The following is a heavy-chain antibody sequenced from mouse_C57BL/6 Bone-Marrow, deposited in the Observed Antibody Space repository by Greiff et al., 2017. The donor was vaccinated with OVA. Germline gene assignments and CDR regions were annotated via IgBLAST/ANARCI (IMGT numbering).Heavy chain of an antibody. CDR3: GRGDRNYFDY. D-gene: IGHD3-3*01. V-gene: IGHV1-84*01. CDR1: GYTFTDYD. CDR2: IYTGSGNT. Sequence: LLESGPELVKPGASVKISCKASGYTFTDYDINWVKQRPGQGLEWIGWIYTGSGNTKYNEKFKGKATLTVDTSSSTAYMQLSSLTSEDSAVYCGGRGDRNYFDYWGKGNTLTVSS. J-gene: IGHJ2*01.